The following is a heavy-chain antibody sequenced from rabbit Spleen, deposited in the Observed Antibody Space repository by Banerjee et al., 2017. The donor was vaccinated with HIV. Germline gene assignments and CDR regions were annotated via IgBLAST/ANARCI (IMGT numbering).Heavy chain of an antibody. CDR1: GFDFSSYY. D-gene: IGHD4-1*01. CDR2: IDPIFGIT. V-gene: IGHV1S7*01. CDR3: VRNSGWGVSYFTL. Sequence: QSLEESGGDLVKPGASLTLTCKASGFDFSSYYMSWVRQAPGKGLEWIGYIDPIFGITYFANWVNGRFTISSHNAQNTLFLQLNSLTVADTATYFCVRNSGWGVSYFTLWGQGTLVTVS. J-gene: IGHJ4*01.